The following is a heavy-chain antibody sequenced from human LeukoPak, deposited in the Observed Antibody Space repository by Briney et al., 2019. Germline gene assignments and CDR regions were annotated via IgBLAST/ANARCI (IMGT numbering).Heavy chain of an antibody. J-gene: IGHJ5*02. D-gene: IGHD3-10*01. Sequence: SETLSLTCTVSGGFISSYYWSWIRQPPGKGLEWIGYIYYSGSTNYNPSLKSRVTISVDTSKNQFSLKLSSVTAADTAVYYCARRYMYYYGSGSYTFDPWGQGTLVTVSS. CDR2: IYYSGST. CDR3: ARRYMYYYGSGSYTFDP. CDR1: GGFISSYY. V-gene: IGHV4-59*08.